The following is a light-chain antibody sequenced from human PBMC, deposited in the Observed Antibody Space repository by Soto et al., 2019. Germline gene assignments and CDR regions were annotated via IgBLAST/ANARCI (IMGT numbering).Light chain of an antibody. CDR2: YAS. Sequence: VLTPSPATLSLSPGERATLSCRASQTVSRYLAWYQQKPGQAPRLLIYYASNRAAGIPARFSGSGSGTDYTLTISSLEHEDVAVYYCQQRSTWPFLTFGGGTKVEI. V-gene: IGKV3-11*01. J-gene: IGKJ4*01. CDR3: QQRSTWPFLT. CDR1: QTVSRY.